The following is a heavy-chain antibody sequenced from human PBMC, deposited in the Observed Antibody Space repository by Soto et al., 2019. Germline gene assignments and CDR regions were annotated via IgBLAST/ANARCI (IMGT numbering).Heavy chain of an antibody. CDR1: GFTFSSYG. D-gene: IGHD2-2*02. V-gene: IGHV3-33*01. J-gene: IGHJ4*02. CDR2: IWYDGSNK. CDR3: ARATCTSHCYTRPALYFDY. Sequence: PGGSLRLSCAASGFTFSSYGMHWVRQAPGKGLEWVAVIWYDGSNKYYADSVKGRFTISRDNSKNTLYLQMNSLRAEDTAVYYCARATCTSHCYTRPALYFDYWGQGTLVTVSS.